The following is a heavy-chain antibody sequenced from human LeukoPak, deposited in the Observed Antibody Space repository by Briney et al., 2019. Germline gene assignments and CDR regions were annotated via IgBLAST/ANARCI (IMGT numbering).Heavy chain of an antibody. CDR3: ATSSSWSYNWFDP. D-gene: IGHD6-13*01. CDR2: INHSGST. CDR1: GGSFSGYY. J-gene: IGHJ5*02. V-gene: IGHV4-34*01. Sequence: SETLSLTCAVYGGSFSGYYWSWIRQPPGKGLEWIGEINHSGSTNYNPSLKSRVTISVDTSKNQFSLKLSSATAADTAVYYCATSSSWSYNWFDPWGQGTLVTVSS.